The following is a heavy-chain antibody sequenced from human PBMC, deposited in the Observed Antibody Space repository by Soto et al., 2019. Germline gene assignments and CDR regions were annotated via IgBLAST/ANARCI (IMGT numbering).Heavy chain of an antibody. CDR2: IYYSGST. V-gene: IGHV4-39*01. Sequence: TSETLYLTCTVSSDSLTSNKSYWGWIRQPPGKGLDWIGSIYYSGSTYYNPSLKSRVTISVDTSKNHFSLKLSSVTAADTAMYYCARHRMNTALVLTPGEFDSWGQGTLVTVSS. J-gene: IGHJ4*02. CDR1: SDSLTSNKSY. CDR3: ARHRMNTALVLTPGEFDS. D-gene: IGHD5-18*01.